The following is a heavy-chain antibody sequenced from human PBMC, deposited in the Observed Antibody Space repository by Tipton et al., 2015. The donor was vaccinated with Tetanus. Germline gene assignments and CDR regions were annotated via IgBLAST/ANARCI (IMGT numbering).Heavy chain of an antibody. CDR2: LDGSGSNT. V-gene: IGHV3-23*05. CDR1: GFTFSNYA. J-gene: IGHJ3*02. D-gene: IGHD2-21*01. Sequence: SLRLSCAGSGFTFSNYAISWVRQAAGKGLEWVSGLDGSGSNTYYANTVKGRFTISRDNSKNTLFLHMNSLRAEDTAVYYCAKGQGRVHMDVANVDDALDIWGQGTMVTVSS. CDR3: AKGQGRVHMDVANVDDALDI.